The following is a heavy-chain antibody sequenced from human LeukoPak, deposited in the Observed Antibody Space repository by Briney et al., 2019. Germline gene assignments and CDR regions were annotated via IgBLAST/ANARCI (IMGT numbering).Heavy chain of an antibody. D-gene: IGHD3-9*01. Sequence: GGSLRLSCAASGFPFSRYAVHWVRQAPGKGLEWVAIISYDGSNKYYAASVKGRFTISRDNSKNTLYLQMNSLRAEDTAVYYCAKDLRYFDWLEYYFDYWGQGTLVTVSS. CDR2: ISYDGSNK. V-gene: IGHV3-30*04. J-gene: IGHJ4*02. CDR3: AKDLRYFDWLEYYFDY. CDR1: GFPFSRYA.